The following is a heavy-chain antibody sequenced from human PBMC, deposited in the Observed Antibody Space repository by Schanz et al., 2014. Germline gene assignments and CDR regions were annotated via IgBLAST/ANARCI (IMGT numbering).Heavy chain of an antibody. Sequence: EVQLVESGGGLVQPGGSLRLSCAASGFSISFHWMSWVRQAPGKGREWVANIKHTASGKFYMDSVKGRFTISRDNANNALYLQMISLRAEDTAEYYCERWGCINGACKYGLDVWGQGTTVTVSS. CDR3: ERWGCINGACKYGLDV. D-gene: IGHD2-8*01. J-gene: IGHJ6*02. CDR1: GFSISFHW. CDR2: IKHTASGK. V-gene: IGHV3-7*01.